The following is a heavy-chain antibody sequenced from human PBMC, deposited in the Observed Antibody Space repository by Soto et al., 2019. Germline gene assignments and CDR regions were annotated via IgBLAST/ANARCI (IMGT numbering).Heavy chain of an antibody. CDR3: AREVGGDTYWYFDP. CDR1: GGSISTGGYS. D-gene: IGHD2-21*02. CDR2: IYESGIT. J-gene: IGHJ2*01. V-gene: IGHV4-30-2*01. Sequence: QLQLQESGSGLVKPSQTLSLTCAVSGGSISTGGYSWTWIRQPPGKGLEWIGYIYESGITYYNPSLKRRVTRSLDKSKNQFSLKRSSATAADTAVYDGAREVGGDTYWYFDPGGRGTLVTVSS.